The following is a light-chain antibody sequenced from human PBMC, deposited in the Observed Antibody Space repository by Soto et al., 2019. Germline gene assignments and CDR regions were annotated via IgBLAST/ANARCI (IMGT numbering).Light chain of an antibody. CDR2: KAS. CDR1: QTISSW. Sequence: DIQMNQSPYTLSGSVGGRVTITCRASQTISSWLAWYQQKPGKAPKLLIYKASTLKSGVPSRFSGSGSGTDFTLIISSLEPEDFAVYYCQQYGSSGTFGQGTKV. J-gene: IGKJ1*01. V-gene: IGKV1-5*03. CDR3: QQYGSSGT.